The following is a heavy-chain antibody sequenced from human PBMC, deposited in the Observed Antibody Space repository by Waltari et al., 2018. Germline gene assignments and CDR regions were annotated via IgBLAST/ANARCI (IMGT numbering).Heavy chain of an antibody. V-gene: IGHV4-34*01. CDR2: INHSGST. CDR3: ARGLRYCSSTSCSKYFQH. Sequence: QVQLQQWGAGLLKPSETLSLTCAVYGGSFSGYYWSWIRQPPGKGLEWIGEINHSGSTNDNPSLKSRVTISVDTSKNQFSLKLSSVTAADTAVYYCARGLRYCSSTSCSKYFQHWGQGTLVTVSS. CDR1: GGSFSGYY. J-gene: IGHJ1*01. D-gene: IGHD2-2*01.